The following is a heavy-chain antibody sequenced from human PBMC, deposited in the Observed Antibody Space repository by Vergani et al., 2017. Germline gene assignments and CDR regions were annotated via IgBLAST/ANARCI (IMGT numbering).Heavy chain of an antibody. CDR3: ARWDIVVVXAAIPYYYYYGMDV. V-gene: IGHV3-48*01. CDR1: GFTFSSYS. J-gene: IGHJ6*02. Sequence: LHLLESGRGFVQPGGSLRLSCAASGFTFSSYSMNWVRQAPGNGLEWVSYISSSISTIYYADSVKGRFTISRDNAKNSLYLQMNSLRAEDTAVYYCARWDIVVVXAAIPYYYYYGMDVWGQGTTVTVSS. CDR2: ISSSISTI. D-gene: IGHD2-2*01.